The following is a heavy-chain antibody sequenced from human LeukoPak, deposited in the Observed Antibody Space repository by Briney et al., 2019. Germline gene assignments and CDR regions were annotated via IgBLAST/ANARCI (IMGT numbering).Heavy chain of an antibody. J-gene: IGHJ4*02. V-gene: IGHV3-64D*09. CDR2: ISPNGGST. CDR1: GFTFSSYT. Sequence: GGSLRLSCSASGFTFSSYTMHWVRQAPGKGLEYVSAISPNGGSTYYGDSVKGRFTISRDNSKKTLYLRMSSLRAEDTAVYYCVKTIAVAGNFDYWGQGTLVTVS. CDR3: VKTIAVAGNFDY. D-gene: IGHD6-13*01.